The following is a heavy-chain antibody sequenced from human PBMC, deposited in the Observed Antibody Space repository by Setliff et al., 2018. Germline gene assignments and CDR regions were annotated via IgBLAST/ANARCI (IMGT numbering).Heavy chain of an antibody. CDR2: IYRSGST. CDR1: GYSISSGYY. V-gene: IGHV4-38-2*01. Sequence: SETLSLTCAVSGYSISSGYYWGWIRQAPGKGLEWIASIYRSGSTYYNPSLKSRVTISVDTSKNQFSLKLSSVTAADTAVYYCARHHRGVIISWFDPWGQGTLVTVSS. CDR3: ARHHRGVIISWFDP. D-gene: IGHD3-10*01. J-gene: IGHJ5*02.